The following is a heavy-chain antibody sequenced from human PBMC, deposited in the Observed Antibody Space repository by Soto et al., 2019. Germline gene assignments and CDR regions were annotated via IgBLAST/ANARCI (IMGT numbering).Heavy chain of an antibody. Sequence: GSVKVSCKASGYTFFTYDISWVRQAPGQGLEWMGWISTYSGDTKYAQKFQGRVTMTTDTSTTTAYLELRSLRSDDTAVYYCARHHGPTTSENWLDPWGQGTLVTVS. V-gene: IGHV1-18*01. CDR1: GYTFFTYD. D-gene: IGHD5-12*01. J-gene: IGHJ5*02. CDR2: ISTYSGDT. CDR3: ARHHGPTTSENWLDP.